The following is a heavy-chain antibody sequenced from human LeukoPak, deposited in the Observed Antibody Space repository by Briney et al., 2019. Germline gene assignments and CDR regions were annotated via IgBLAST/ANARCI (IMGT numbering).Heavy chain of an antibody. CDR1: GFTFSSYS. D-gene: IGHD3-22*01. J-gene: IGHJ6*02. CDR2: ISSSSSYI. Sequence: GGSLRLSCAASGFTFSSYSMNWVRQAPGKGLEWVSSISSSSSYIYYADSVKGRFTISRDNAKNSLYLQMNSLRAEDTAVYYCARDRSYYDSSGYPYYYGMDVWGQGTTVTVSS. CDR3: ARDRSYYDSSGYPYYYGMDV. V-gene: IGHV3-21*01.